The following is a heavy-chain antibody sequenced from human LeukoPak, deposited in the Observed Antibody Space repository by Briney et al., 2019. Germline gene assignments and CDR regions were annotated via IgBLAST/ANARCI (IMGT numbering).Heavy chain of an antibody. CDR3: ARALYYDSSGLGY. V-gene: IGHV4-59*01. Sequence: PSETLSLTCTVSGGSISSYYWSWIRRPPGKGLEWIGYIYYSGSTNYNPSLKSRVTISVDTSKNQFSLKLSSVTAADTAVYYCARALYYDSSGLGYWGQGTLVTVSS. CDR1: GGSISSYY. CDR2: IYYSGST. D-gene: IGHD3-22*01. J-gene: IGHJ4*02.